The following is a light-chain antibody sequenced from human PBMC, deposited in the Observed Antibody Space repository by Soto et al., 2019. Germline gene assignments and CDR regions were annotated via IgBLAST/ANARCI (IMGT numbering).Light chain of an antibody. CDR2: HGS. CDR3: QHYDSSPYT. CDR1: QSLRSTY. V-gene: IGKV3-20*01. J-gene: IGKJ2*01. Sequence: IVLTQSPGTLSLSPGERATLSCRASQSLRSTYLAWYQKKPGQPPRLLIYHGSSRATGIPDRFSGSGSGTDITLTISRLEPEDVAVYYCQHYDSSPYTFGQGTRLEI.